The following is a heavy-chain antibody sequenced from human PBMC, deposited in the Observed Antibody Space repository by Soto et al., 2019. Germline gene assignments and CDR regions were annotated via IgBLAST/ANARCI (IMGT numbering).Heavy chain of an antibody. V-gene: IGHV1-2*02. J-gene: IGHJ6*02. CDR3: ASSALPSIAVADYYYGMDV. CDR1: GYTFTGYY. CDR2: INPNSGGT. D-gene: IGHD6-19*01. Sequence: ASVKVSCKASGYTFTGYYMHWVRQAPGQGLEWMGWINPNSGGTNYAQKFQGRVTMTRDTSISTAYMELSRLRSDDTAVYYCASSALPSIAVADYYYGMDVWGHGTTVTVSS.